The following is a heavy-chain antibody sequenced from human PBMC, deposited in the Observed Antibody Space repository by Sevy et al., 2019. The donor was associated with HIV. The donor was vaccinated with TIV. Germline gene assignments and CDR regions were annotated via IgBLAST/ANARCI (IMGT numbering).Heavy chain of an antibody. D-gene: IGHD6-6*01. Sequence: ASVKVSCKASGYAFTSYYMHWVRQATGQGLEWMGIINPSGGSTSYAQKFQGRVTMTRDTSTSTVYMELSSLRSEDTAVYYCARDGSSATKNNWFDPWGQGTLVTVSS. CDR3: ARDGSSATKNNWFDP. CDR2: INPSGGST. CDR1: GYAFTSYY. V-gene: IGHV1-46*03. J-gene: IGHJ5*02.